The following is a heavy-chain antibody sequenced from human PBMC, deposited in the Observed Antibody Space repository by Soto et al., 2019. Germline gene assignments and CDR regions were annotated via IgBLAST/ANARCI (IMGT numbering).Heavy chain of an antibody. Sequence: ASVKVSCKXSGGTFSSYAISWVRQAPGQGLEWMGGIIPIFGTANYAQKFQGRVTITADKSTSTAYMELSSLRSEDTAVYYCARDLVYCSSTSCYSGSRFYGMDVWGQGTTVTVSS. CDR1: GGTFSSYA. CDR3: ARDLVYCSSTSCYSGSRFYGMDV. J-gene: IGHJ6*02. V-gene: IGHV1-69*06. D-gene: IGHD2-2*01. CDR2: IIPIFGTA.